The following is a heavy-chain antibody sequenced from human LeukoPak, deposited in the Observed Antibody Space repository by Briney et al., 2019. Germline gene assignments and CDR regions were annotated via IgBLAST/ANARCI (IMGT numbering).Heavy chain of an antibody. Sequence: GGSLRLSCAASGFTFSSYSMNWVRQAPGKGLEWVSSISSSSSYLYYADSVKGRFTISRDNAKNSLYLQMNSLRAEDTAVYYCARDGITGTTDFDYWGQGTLVTVSS. V-gene: IGHV3-21*01. CDR1: GFTFSSYS. J-gene: IGHJ4*02. D-gene: IGHD1-20*01. CDR3: ARDGITGTTDFDY. CDR2: ISSSSSYL.